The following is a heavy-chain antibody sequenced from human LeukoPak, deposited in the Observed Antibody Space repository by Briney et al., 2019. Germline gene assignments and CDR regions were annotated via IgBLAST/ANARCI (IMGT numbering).Heavy chain of an antibody. CDR2: IFYNGNT. CDR1: GGSISNYY. J-gene: IGHJ4*02. V-gene: IGHV4-59*01. Sequence: PSETLSLTCTVSGGSISNYYLSWIRQSPGKGREWIAYIFYNGNTNYNPSLKSRVTISVDTSKNQFSLKLSSVTAADTAVYYCARSGRIGASDSWGQGSLVTVSS. D-gene: IGHD2-21*01. CDR3: ARSGRIGASDS.